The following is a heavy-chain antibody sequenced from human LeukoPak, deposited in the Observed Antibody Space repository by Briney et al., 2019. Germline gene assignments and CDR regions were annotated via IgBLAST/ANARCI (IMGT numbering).Heavy chain of an antibody. V-gene: IGHV3-21*01. Sequence: GGSLRLYREASGLTFSSYSMNWVRQAPGKGLEWVSSISSSSSYIYYADSVKGRFTISRDNAKNSLYLQMNSLRAEDTAVYYCARLLLGFDYWGQGTLVTVSS. J-gene: IGHJ4*02. D-gene: IGHD3-3*02. CDR3: ARLLLGFDY. CDR1: GLTFSSYS. CDR2: ISSSSSYI.